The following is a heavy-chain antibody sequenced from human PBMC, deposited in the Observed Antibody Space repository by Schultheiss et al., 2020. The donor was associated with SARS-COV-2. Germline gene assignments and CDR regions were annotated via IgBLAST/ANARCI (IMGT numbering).Heavy chain of an antibody. CDR2: ISGSGGST. D-gene: IGHD1-26*01. J-gene: IGHJ4*02. V-gene: IGHV3-23*01. CDR1: GFTFSSYA. Sequence: GGSLRLSCAASGFTFSSYAMSWVRQAPGKGLEWVSAISGSGGSTYYADSVKGRFTISRDNSKNTLYLQMNSLRAEDTAVYYCTRDRLGAKSDYWGQGTLVTVSS. CDR3: TRDRLGAKSDY.